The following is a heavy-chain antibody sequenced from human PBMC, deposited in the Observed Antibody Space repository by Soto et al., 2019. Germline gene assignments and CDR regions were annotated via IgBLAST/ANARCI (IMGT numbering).Heavy chain of an antibody. V-gene: IGHV3-23*01. D-gene: IGHD6-13*01. CDR2: ISGSGGST. CDR1: GFTFSSYA. Sequence: GGSLRLSCASSGFTFSSYAMILVRQAPGKGLEWVSAISGSGGSTYYADSVKGRFTISRDNSKNTLYLQMNSLRAEDTAVYYCAKDYQGSSSWYYFDYWGQGTLVTVSS. J-gene: IGHJ4*02. CDR3: AKDYQGSSSWYYFDY.